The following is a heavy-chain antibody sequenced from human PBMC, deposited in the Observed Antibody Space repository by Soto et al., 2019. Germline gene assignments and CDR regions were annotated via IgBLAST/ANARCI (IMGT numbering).Heavy chain of an antibody. Sequence: GGSLRLSCAASGFTFSSYSMNWVRQAPGKGLEWVSSISSSSSYIYYADSVKGRFTISRDNAKNSLYLQMNSLRAEGTAVYYCARDRGCSSTSCLDEAGPFDYWGQGTLVTVSS. D-gene: IGHD2-2*01. CDR2: ISSSSSYI. J-gene: IGHJ4*02. CDR1: GFTFSSYS. V-gene: IGHV3-21*01. CDR3: ARDRGCSSTSCLDEAGPFDY.